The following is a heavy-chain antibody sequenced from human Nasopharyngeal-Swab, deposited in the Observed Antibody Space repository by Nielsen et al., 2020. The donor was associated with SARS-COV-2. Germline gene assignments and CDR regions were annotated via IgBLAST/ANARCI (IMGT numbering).Heavy chain of an antibody. D-gene: IGHD2-8*02. CDR2: IYYSGST. Sequence: SCTVSGGSISSGGYYWSWIRQHPGKGLEWIGYIYYSGSTYYNPSLKSRVTISVDTSKNQFSLKLSSVTAADTAVYYCARGPLGYCTGGVCYGLDYWGQGTLVTVSS. V-gene: IGHV4-31*02. CDR1: GGSISSGGYY. J-gene: IGHJ4*02. CDR3: ARGPLGYCTGGVCYGLDY.